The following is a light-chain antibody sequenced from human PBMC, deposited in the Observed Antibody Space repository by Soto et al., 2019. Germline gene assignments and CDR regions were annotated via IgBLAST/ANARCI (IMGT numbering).Light chain of an antibody. Sequence: DSQVTQSPSTLSASVGDRFTITCLASQNIDEYLAWYQQKPGKAPKLLIYHASNLQSGVPSRFRGSGSGTEFTLTISSLQPEDFETYYCLQDNSYPRTFGQGTKVDIK. CDR3: LQDNSYPRT. CDR1: QNIDEY. CDR2: HAS. V-gene: IGKV1-5*01. J-gene: IGKJ1*01.